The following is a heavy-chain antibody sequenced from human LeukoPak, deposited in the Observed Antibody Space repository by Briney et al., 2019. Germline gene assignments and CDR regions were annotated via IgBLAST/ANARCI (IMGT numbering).Heavy chain of an antibody. CDR1: GGSISSYY. J-gene: IGHJ3*02. CDR3: TTSDSSGYYGAFDI. Sequence: ETLSLTCTVSGGSISSYYWSWVRQAPGKGLEWVGRIKSKTDGGTTDYAAPVKGRFTTSRDDSKNTLYLQMNSLKTEDTAVYYCTTSDSSGYYGAFDIWGQGTMVTVSS. V-gene: IGHV3-15*01. CDR2: IKSKTDGGTT. D-gene: IGHD3-22*01.